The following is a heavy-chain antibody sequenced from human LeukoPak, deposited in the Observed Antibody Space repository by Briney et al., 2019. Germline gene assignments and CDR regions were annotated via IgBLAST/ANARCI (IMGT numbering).Heavy chain of an antibody. V-gene: IGHV3-21*01. CDR1: GFTFSSYS. J-gene: IGHJ4*02. Sequence: PGGSLRLSCAASGFTFSSYSMNWVRQAPGKGLEWVSSISSSSSYIYYADSVKGRFTISRDNAKNSLYLQMNSLRAEDTAVYYCARAFDYGDCGDYWGQGTLVTVSS. CDR3: ARAFDYGDCGDY. CDR2: ISSSSSYI. D-gene: IGHD4-17*01.